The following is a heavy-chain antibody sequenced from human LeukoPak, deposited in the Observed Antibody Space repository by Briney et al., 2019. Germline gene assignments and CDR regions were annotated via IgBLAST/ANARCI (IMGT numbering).Heavy chain of an antibody. CDR3: ATSRSGTYNPL. V-gene: IGHV1-18*01. J-gene: IGHJ4*02. CDR2: ISAYNGNT. CDR1: GYTFTSYG. D-gene: IGHD3-10*01. Sequence: ASVKVSCKASGYTFTSYGISWVRQAPGQGLEWMGWISAYNGNTNYAQKLQGRVTMTTDTSTSTAYMELISLKSEDTAVYYCATSRSGTYNPLWGQGTLVTVSS.